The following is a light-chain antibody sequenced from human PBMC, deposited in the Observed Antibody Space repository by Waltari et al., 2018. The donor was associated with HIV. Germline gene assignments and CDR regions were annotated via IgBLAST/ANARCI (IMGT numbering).Light chain of an antibody. Sequence: NFMLTQPHSVSESPGKTVTISCTRTSGSIASNYVQWYQQRPGRSPTTVIYEENPSPSGVPDRFSGSIDSSSNSASLTISGLKTEDEADYYCQSYDSSNQGVFGGGTKLTVL. V-gene: IGLV6-57*01. J-gene: IGLJ3*02. CDR1: SGSIASNY. CDR2: EEN. CDR3: QSYDSSNQGV.